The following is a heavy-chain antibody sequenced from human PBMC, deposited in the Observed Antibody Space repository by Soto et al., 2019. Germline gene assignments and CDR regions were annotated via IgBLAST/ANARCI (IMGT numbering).Heavy chain of an antibody. CDR2: IYYSGST. Sequence: NPSETLSLTCTVSGGSISSGDYYWSWIRQPPGNGLERIGYIYYSGSTYYNPSLKSRVTISVDTSKNQFSLKLSSVTAADTAVYYCARPRRVCGGDCYSDFGMDVWGQGTTVTVSS. V-gene: IGHV4-30-4*01. D-gene: IGHD2-21*02. CDR3: ARPRRVCGGDCYSDFGMDV. CDR1: GGSISSGDYY. J-gene: IGHJ6*02.